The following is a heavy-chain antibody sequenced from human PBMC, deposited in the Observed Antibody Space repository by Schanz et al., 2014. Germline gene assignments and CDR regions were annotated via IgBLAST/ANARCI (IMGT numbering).Heavy chain of an antibody. D-gene: IGHD3-9*01. CDR2: ISGSGGST. Sequence: QLLESGGGLVQPGGSLRLSCAASGFTFSSYTMNWVRQAPGKGLEWVSAISGSGGSTVYADSVKGRFTISRDNSNNTVFLQMNSLRAEDTAVYYCAKDHAGSDILTALGNWGQGTLVTVSS. J-gene: IGHJ4*02. CDR1: GFTFSSYT. CDR3: AKDHAGSDILTALGN. V-gene: IGHV3-23*01.